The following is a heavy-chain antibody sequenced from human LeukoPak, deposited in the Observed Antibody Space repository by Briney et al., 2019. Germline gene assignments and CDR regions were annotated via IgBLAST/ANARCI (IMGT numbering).Heavy chain of an antibody. V-gene: IGHV1-69*04. CDR3: ARDLRDRYGSGSYYNLPPGY. CDR2: IIPILGIA. D-gene: IGHD3-10*01. CDR1: GGTFSSYA. J-gene: IGHJ4*02. Sequence: ASVKVSCKASGGTFSSYAISWVRQAPGQGLEWMGRIIPILGIANYAQKLQGRVTMTTDTSTSTAYMELRSLRSDDTAVYYCARDLRDRYGSGSYYNLPPGYWGQGTLVTVSS.